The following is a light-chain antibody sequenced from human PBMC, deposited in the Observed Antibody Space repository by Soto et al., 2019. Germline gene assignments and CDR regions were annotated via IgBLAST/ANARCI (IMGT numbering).Light chain of an antibody. V-gene: IGKV3-20*01. J-gene: IGKJ1*01. CDR2: GAS. CDR1: QSVSSSY. Sequence: EIVLTQSPGTLSLSPGERVTLSCRASQSVSSSYLAWYQQKPGQAPRLLIYGASNRATGIPDRFSGSGSGTDFTLTIGRLEPEDFAVYYCQQYLITPWTFGQGTKVDI. CDR3: QQYLITPWT.